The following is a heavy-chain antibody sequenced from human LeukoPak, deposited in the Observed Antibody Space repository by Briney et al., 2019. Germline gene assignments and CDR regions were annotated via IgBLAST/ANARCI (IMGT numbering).Heavy chain of an antibody. CDR3: ARDRYFQY. CDR1: GFTFSNYW. Sequence: GGSLRLSCAASGFTFSNYWMSWVRQVPGKGLEWVANIKQDGNEKHYVDSVKGRLTISRDNAKNSLYLQMNSLRVEDTAVYYCARDRYFQYWGQGTLVIVSS. CDR2: IKQDGNEK. V-gene: IGHV3-7*01. D-gene: IGHD1-14*01. J-gene: IGHJ1*01.